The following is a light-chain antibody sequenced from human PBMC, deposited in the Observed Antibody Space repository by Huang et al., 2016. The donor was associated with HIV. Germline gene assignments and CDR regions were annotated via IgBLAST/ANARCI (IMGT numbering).Light chain of an antibody. CDR3: HHYSNWPPAYT. CDR1: GSVGSN. CDR2: DAS. J-gene: IGKJ2*01. Sequence: IVMTQSPATLSVSPGERATLSCRASGSVGSNLAWYQQKPGQAPRLLIFDASARASGFPARFSGSGFGTEFTLTISSLQSEDFAVYYCHHYSNWPPAYTFGQGTKLEIK. V-gene: IGKV3-15*01.